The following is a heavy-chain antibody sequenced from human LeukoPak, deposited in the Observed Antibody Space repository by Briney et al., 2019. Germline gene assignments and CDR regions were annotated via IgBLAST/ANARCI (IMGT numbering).Heavy chain of an antibody. CDR1: GFTFSSYS. V-gene: IGHV3-21*01. Sequence: GGSLRLSCAASGFTFSSYSMNWVRQAPGKGLEWVSSISSSSYIYYADSVKGRFTISRDNAKNSLYLQMNSLRAEDTAVYYCARDSYDFWSGSWFDPCGQGTLVTVSS. CDR2: ISSSSYI. CDR3: ARDSYDFWSGSWFDP. J-gene: IGHJ5*02. D-gene: IGHD3-3*01.